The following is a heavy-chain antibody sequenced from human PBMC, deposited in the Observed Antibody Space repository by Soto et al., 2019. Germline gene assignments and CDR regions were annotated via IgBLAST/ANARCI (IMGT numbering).Heavy chain of an antibody. V-gene: IGHV2-70*04. D-gene: IGHD2-15*01. J-gene: IGHJ5*02. CDR2: IDWDDDK. CDR3: ARIGSGNWFDP. Sequence: SGPTLVNPTQTLTLTCTFSGFSLSTSGMRVSWIRQPPGKTLEWLARIDWDDDKFYSTSLKTRLTISKDTSKNQVVLTMTNMDPVDTATYYCARIGSGNWFDPWGQGTLVTVSS. CDR1: GFSLSTSGMR.